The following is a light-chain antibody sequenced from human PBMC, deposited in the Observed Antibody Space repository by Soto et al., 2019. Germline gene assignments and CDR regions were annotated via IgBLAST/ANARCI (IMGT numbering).Light chain of an antibody. CDR1: NSDVGCYNY. Sequence: QSALTQPPSAPGSPGQSVTISFTGTNSDVGCYNYVSWYQQHPGKAPKLVIYEVSKRPSGVPDRFSCAKSGNTASLTVSGLQTKDEADYYCSAYAVNKVIFVGGTKVTV. CDR2: EVS. CDR3: SAYAVNKVI. V-gene: IGLV2-8*01. J-gene: IGLJ2*01.